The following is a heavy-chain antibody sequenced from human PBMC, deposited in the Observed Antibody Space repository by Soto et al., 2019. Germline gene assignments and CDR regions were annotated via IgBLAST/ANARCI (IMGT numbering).Heavy chain of an antibody. D-gene: IGHD2-2*01. CDR1: GGTLSSYA. CDR3: ARDLFQVPAAQYYYYGMEV. V-gene: IGHV1-69*13. Sequence: SVKVSCKASGGTLSSYAISWERQAPGQGLEWMGGIIPIFGTANYAQKFQGRVTITADESTSTAYMELSSLRSEDTAVYYCARDLFQVPAAQYYYYGMEVWGQGTTVTVSS. J-gene: IGHJ6*02. CDR2: IIPIFGTA.